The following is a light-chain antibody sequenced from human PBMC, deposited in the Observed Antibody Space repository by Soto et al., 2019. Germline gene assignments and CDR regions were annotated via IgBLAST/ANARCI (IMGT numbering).Light chain of an antibody. CDR2: GNS. CDR3: QSYDNSLSGSNV. J-gene: IGLJ1*01. V-gene: IGLV1-40*01. Sequence: QIVLTQPPSVSGAPGQSVTISCTGSSSNIGAGHDVHWYQQFPGTAPKVLIYGNSNRPSGVPDRFSGSKSGISASLAITGLQAEDEADYYCQSYDNSLSGSNVFGTGTK. CDR1: SSNIGAGHD.